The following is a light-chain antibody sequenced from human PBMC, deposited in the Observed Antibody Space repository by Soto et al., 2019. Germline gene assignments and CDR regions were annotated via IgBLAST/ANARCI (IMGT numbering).Light chain of an antibody. CDR2: GNN. Sequence: QSVLTQPPSVSGAPGQRVALSCTGSTSNIGAGYYVHWYQQFPGTAPKLLIYGNNNRPSGVPDRFSGSRSVTSASLAITGLQAEDEADYYCQSYDTNLGVVFGGGTKLTVL. CDR1: TSNIGAGYY. CDR3: QSYDTNLGVV. J-gene: IGLJ2*01. V-gene: IGLV1-40*01.